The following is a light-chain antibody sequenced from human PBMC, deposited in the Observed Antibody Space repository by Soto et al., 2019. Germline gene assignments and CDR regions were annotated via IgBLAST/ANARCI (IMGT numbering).Light chain of an antibody. Sequence: DIQMTQSPSTLSASVGDIVTIICRASQSISSWLAWYQQKPGTAPKLLIYHASTLESGVPSRFSGSGSGTEFTLTISSLQPDDFATYYCQQYNSYSFGQGTKVDI. J-gene: IGKJ1*01. CDR3: QQYNSYS. CDR1: QSISSW. CDR2: HAS. V-gene: IGKV1-5*02.